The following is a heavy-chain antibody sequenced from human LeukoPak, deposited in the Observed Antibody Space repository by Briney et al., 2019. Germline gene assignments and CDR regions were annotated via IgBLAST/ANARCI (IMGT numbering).Heavy chain of an antibody. J-gene: IGHJ4*02. CDR1: GGSISSGGYY. CDR3: ARGPPNWGYDY. D-gene: IGHD7-27*01. Sequence: SETLSLTCTVSGGSISSGGYYWSWIRQHPGKGLEWIGYIYYSGSTYYNPSLKSRVTISVDTSKNQFSLKLSSVTAADTAVYYCARGPPNWGYDYWGPGTLVTVSS. CDR2: IYYSGST. V-gene: IGHV4-31*03.